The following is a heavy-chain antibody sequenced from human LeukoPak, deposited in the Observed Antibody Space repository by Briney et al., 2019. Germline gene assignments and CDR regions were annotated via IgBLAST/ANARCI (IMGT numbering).Heavy chain of an antibody. V-gene: IGHV1-69*01. CDR2: IIPIFGTA. CDR1: GGTFSSYA. D-gene: IGHD3-9*01. CDR3: ARHLYYDILTGYYYFDY. J-gene: IGHJ4*02. Sequence: SVTDSCKASGGTFSSYAIHWVRQAPGQGVEWMGGIIPIFGTANYAQKFQGRVTITADESTSTAYMELSSLRSEDTAVYYCARHLYYDILTGYYYFDYWGQGTLVTVSS.